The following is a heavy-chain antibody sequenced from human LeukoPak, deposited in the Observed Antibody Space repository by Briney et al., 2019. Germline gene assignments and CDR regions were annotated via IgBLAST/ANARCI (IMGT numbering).Heavy chain of an antibody. J-gene: IGHJ1*01. CDR2: IIPILGIA. CDR3: ARVPESKGATKEYFQH. D-gene: IGHD1-26*01. Sequence: GSSVKVSCKASGGTFSSYAISWVRQAPGQGLEWMGRIIPILGIANYAQKFQGRVTITADKSTSTAYMELSSLRSEDTAVYYCARVPESKGATKEYFQHWGQGTLVTVSS. CDR1: GGTFSSYA. V-gene: IGHV1-69*04.